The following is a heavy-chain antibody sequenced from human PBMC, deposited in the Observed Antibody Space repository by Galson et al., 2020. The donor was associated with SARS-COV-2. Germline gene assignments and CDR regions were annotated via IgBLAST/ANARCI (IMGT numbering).Heavy chain of an antibody. J-gene: IGHJ6*03. CDR1: GFTFSSYS. CDR2: ISSSSSYI. Sequence: GESLKISCAASGFTFSSYSMNWVRQAPGKGLEWVSSISSSSSYIYYADSVKGRFTISRDNAKNSLYLQMNSLRAEDTAVYYCARVEQWLVTYYYYMDVWGKGTTVTVSS. D-gene: IGHD6-19*01. CDR3: ARVEQWLVTYYYYMDV. V-gene: IGHV3-21*01.